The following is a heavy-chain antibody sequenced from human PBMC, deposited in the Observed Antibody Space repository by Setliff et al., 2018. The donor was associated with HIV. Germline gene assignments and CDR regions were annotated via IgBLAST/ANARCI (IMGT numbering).Heavy chain of an antibody. J-gene: IGHJ3*02. CDR1: GYSISSGYY. CDR2: IFHSGTT. D-gene: IGHD5-18*01. CDR3: ARFGYSYGFSAFDI. V-gene: IGHV4-38-2*02. Sequence: PSETLSLTCTVSGYSISSGYYWGFIRQPPGKGLEWIGSIFHSGTTYYNPSLKSRVTMSVDRSKNHLSQNVTSVTAADTAVYYCARFGYSYGFSAFDIWGQGTMVTVSS.